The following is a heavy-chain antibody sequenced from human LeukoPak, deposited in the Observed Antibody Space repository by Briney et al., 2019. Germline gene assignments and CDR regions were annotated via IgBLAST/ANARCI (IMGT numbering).Heavy chain of an antibody. V-gene: IGHV1-2*02. J-gene: IGHJ3*02. D-gene: IGHD1-26*01. CDR3: ARGGRWELPRPYAFDI. CDR2: INPHSGGT. Sequence: ASVKVSCKASGYTFTGYYIQWVRQAPGQGLEWMGWINPHSGGTNYAQEFQGRVTMTRDTSISTAYMELSSLRPDDTAVYYCARGGRWELPRPYAFDIWGQGTMVTVSS. CDR1: GYTFTGYY.